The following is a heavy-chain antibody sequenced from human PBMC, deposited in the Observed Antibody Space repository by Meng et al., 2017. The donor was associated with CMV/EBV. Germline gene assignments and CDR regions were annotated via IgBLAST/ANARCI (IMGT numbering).Heavy chain of an antibody. CDR2: INPNSGGT. CDR3: ARDSGDYTLRPLWEDYGMDV. Sequence: ASVKVSCKASGYTFTGYYMHWVRQAPGQGLEWMGWINPNSGGTNYAQKFQGRVTMTRDTSISTAYMELSRLRSGDTAVYYCARDSGDYTLRPLWEDYGMDVWGQGTTVTVSS. J-gene: IGHJ6*02. D-gene: IGHD4-17*01. CDR1: GYTFTGYY. V-gene: IGHV1-2*02.